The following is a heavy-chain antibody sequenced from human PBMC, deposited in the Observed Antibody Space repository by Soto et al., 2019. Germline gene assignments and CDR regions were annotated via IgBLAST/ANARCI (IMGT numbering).Heavy chain of an antibody. V-gene: IGHV1-3*01. CDR2: INAGNGNT. Sequence: GASVKVSCKASGYTFTSYAMHWVRQAPGQRLEWMGWINAGNGNTKYSQKFQGRVTITRDTSASTAYMELSSLRSEDTAVYYCARGPSGYCSSTSCYSYFQHWGQGTLVTVS. J-gene: IGHJ1*01. D-gene: IGHD2-2*01. CDR1: GYTFTSYA. CDR3: ARGPSGYCSSTSCYSYFQH.